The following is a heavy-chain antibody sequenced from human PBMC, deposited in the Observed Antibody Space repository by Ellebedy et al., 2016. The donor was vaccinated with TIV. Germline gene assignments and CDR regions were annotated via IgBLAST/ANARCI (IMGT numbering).Heavy chain of an antibody. CDR1: GYSFTNYW. V-gene: IGHV5-51*01. CDR3: ARRPTYGPLEFFDY. D-gene: IGHD1-1*01. CDR2: FDPGYSNT. Sequence: GESLKISCKGSGYSFTNYWIGWVRQMHGKGLEWMAIFDPGYSNTLFSPSFQGQVTISADKSIGTAYLQWSSLKASDSAMYYCARRPTYGPLEFFDYWGQGTLVTVSS. J-gene: IGHJ4*02.